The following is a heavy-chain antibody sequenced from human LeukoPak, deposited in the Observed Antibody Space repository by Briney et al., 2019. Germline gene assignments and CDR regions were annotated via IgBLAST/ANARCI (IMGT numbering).Heavy chain of an antibody. CDR1: GFTFSSYA. CDR3: AKSDSIGYSSFDY. CDR2: ISYDGSNK. Sequence: GGSLRLSCAASGFTFSSYAMHWVRQAPGKGLEWVAVISYDGSNKYYADSVKGRFTISRDNSKNTVYMQMNSLRAEDTAIYYCAKSDSIGYSSFDYWGQGTLVTVSS. J-gene: IGHJ4*02. V-gene: IGHV3-30*04. D-gene: IGHD3-22*01.